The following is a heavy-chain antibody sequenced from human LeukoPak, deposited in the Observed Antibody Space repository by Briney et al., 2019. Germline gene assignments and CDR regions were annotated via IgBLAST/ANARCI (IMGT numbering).Heavy chain of an antibody. V-gene: IGHV4-31*11. CDR1: GGSISSGSYY. D-gene: IGHD2-21*01. J-gene: IGHJ4*02. Sequence: KPSQTLSLTCGVSGGSISSGSYYWSWIRQHPGKGLEWIGYIHYSGSTYYNPSLKSRVTISVDRSKNQFSLKLNSVTAADTAVYYCARGLMTVDAYFDYWGQGTLVTVSS. CDR2: IHYSGST. CDR3: ARGLMTVDAYFDY.